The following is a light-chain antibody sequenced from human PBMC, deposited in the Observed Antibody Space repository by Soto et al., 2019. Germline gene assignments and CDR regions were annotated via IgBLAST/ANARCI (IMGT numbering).Light chain of an antibody. V-gene: IGKV3D-11*01. J-gene: IGKJ3*01. CDR1: QGIGNY. Sequence: EDVLTQSPAILSLSPGERATLSCRASQGIGNYLAWYQQKPGQAPRLRIYDASNRATVIPARFSGSGSYTDFTLTIDSLEPEAAAVYYCQQRNFWTLTFGPGNRVYIK. CDR2: DAS. CDR3: QQRNFWTLT.